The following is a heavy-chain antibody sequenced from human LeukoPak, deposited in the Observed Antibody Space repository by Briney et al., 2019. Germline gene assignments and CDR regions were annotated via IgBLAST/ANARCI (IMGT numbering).Heavy chain of an antibody. CDR2: IKQDGSEK. D-gene: IGHD2-2*01. Sequence: GGSLRLSCAASGYTFSSYWMSWVRQAPGKGLEWVANIKQDGSEKYYVDSVKGRFTISRDNAKNSLYPQMNSLRAEDTAVYYCARDDCSSISCYHNWFDPWGQGTLVTVSS. CDR3: ARDDCSSISCYHNWFDP. V-gene: IGHV3-7*01. J-gene: IGHJ5*02. CDR1: GYTFSSYW.